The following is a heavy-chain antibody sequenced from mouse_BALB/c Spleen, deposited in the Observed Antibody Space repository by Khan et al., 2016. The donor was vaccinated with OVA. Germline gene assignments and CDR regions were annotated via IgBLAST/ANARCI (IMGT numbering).Heavy chain of an antibody. CDR1: GFTFSSYS. CDR2: ISSDGDYT. V-gene: IGHV5-6*01. J-gene: IGHJ3*01. Sequence: EVELVESGGDLVKPGGSLKLSCAASGFTFSSYSMSWVRQTPDKRLEWVATISSDGDYTYCPDSVKGRFTIYRDNAKNTLNLQMSSLKSEDTALYYGASHLTGSFAYWGQGTLVTVSA. CDR3: ASHLTGSFAY. D-gene: IGHD4-1*01.